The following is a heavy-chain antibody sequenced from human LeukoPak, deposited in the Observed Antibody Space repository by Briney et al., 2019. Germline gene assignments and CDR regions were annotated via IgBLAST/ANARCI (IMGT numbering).Heavy chain of an antibody. D-gene: IGHD3-10*01. V-gene: IGHV3-7*01. Sequence: GGSLRLSCAASGFTFSSSWMSWVRQVPGKGLEWVANMKPDGSGTYYVDSVKGRFTISRDNSKNTLYLQMNSLRAEDTAVYYCAKAGTMVRGVIIGAFDIWGQGTMVTVSS. CDR3: AKAGTMVRGVIIGAFDI. CDR1: GFTFSSSW. J-gene: IGHJ3*02. CDR2: MKPDGSGT.